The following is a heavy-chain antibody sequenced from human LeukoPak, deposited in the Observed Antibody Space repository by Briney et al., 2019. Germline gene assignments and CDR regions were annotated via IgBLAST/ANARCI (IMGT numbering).Heavy chain of an antibody. CDR2: IYHSVST. D-gene: IGHD3-16*01. CDR3: ASRRLGEFLWGPFYFDY. V-gene: IGHV4-59*08. Sequence: SETLSLTCTVSGDSVSSYYLSWIRQPPGKGLEWIGYIYHSVSTNYNPSLKSRVTISVDTSKNQFSLKLSSVTAADTAVYYCASRRLGEFLWGPFYFDYWGQGTLVTVSS. J-gene: IGHJ4*02. CDR1: GDSVSSYY.